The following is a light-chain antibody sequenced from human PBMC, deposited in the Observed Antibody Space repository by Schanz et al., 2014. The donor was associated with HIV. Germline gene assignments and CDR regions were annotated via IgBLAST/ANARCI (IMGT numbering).Light chain of an antibody. CDR1: QSINNW. CDR3: QQYDTYLYT. V-gene: IGKV1-5*03. Sequence: DIQMTQSPSTLSASVGDRVTITCRASQSINNWLAWYQQKPGKAPKLLIYKASSLESGVPSRFSGSGSGTEFTLTISSLQPDDFATYYCQQYDTYLYTFGQGTKVEIK. CDR2: KAS. J-gene: IGKJ2*01.